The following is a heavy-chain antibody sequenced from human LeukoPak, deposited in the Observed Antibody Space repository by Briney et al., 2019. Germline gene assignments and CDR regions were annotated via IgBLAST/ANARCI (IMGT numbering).Heavy chain of an antibody. CDR2: ISYDGSNK. D-gene: IGHD5-18*01. Sequence: PGRSLRLSCAASGFTFSSYGMHWVRQAPGKGLEWVAVISYDGSNKYYADSVKGRFTISRDNSKNTLYLQMNSLRAEDTAVYYCANDPYSYGLNYFDYWGQGTLVTVSS. V-gene: IGHV3-30*18. CDR1: GFTFSSYG. CDR3: ANDPYSYGLNYFDY. J-gene: IGHJ4*02.